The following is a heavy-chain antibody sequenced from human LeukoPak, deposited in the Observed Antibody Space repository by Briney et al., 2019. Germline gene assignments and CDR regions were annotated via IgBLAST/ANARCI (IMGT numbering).Heavy chain of an antibody. V-gene: IGHV3-21*01. D-gene: IGHD1-1*01. CDR2: ISSSSSYI. CDR3: ARVGYNWNGPSGFDY. CDR1: GFTFSSYS. J-gene: IGHJ4*02. Sequence: PGGSLRLSCAASGFTFSSYSMNWVRQAPGKGLEWVSSISSSSSYIYYADSVKGRFTISRDNAKNSLYLQMNSLRAEDTAVYYCARVGYNWNGPSGFDYWGQGTLVTVPS.